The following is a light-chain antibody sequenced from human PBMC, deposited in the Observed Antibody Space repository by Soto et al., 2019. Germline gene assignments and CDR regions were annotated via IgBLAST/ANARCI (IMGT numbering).Light chain of an antibody. V-gene: IGLV7-43*01. Sequence: QTVVTQEPSLTVSPGGTVTLTCASTTGAVTSGHYPNWVQQKPGQVPKSRIYRTSDKHYWTPARFSGSLLGGKAAPTLSSVQPEHGAEYSCLLYYGGALGVFGGGTKLTVL. CDR3: LLYYGGALGV. J-gene: IGLJ2*01. CDR2: RTS. CDR1: TGAVTSGHY.